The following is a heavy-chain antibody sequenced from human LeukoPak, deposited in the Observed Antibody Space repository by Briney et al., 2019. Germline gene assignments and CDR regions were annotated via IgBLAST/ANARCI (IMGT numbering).Heavy chain of an antibody. D-gene: IGHD3/OR15-3a*01. CDR1: GGSLSSGDYY. CDR2: IYYSGST. Sequence: SQTLSLTCTVSGGSLSSGDYYWSWIRHPPGTGLEWIGYIYYSGSTYYNPSLKSRVTISVDTSKNQFSLKLSSVTAADTAVYYCARWTGLSDAFDIWGQGTMVTVSS. V-gene: IGHV4-30-4*08. CDR3: ARWTGLSDAFDI. J-gene: IGHJ3*02.